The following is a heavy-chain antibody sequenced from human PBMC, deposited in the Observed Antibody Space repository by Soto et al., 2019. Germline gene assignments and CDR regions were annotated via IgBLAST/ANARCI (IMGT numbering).Heavy chain of an antibody. CDR3: AGDPNTSRFDY. V-gene: IGHV1-2*02. Sequence: ASVKVSCKASGYTFTGYYMHWVRQAPGQGLEWMGWISTYSGTRNYARKFQDRVTMSSDTSTSTVYMELRSLTSNDTAIYYCAGDPNTSRFDYWGQGTPVTVSS. D-gene: IGHD2-2*01. J-gene: IGHJ4*02. CDR2: ISTYSGTR. CDR1: GYTFTGYY.